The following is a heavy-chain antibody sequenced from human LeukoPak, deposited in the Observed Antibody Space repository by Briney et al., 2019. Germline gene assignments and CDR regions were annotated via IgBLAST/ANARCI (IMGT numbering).Heavy chain of an antibody. D-gene: IGHD3-16*01. J-gene: IGHJ4*02. CDR1: GFTFDSYA. CDR3: ARDDSLDY. V-gene: IGHV3-30*04. CDR2: VSYDGSNE. Sequence: GGSLRLSCAASGFTFDSYAIHWVRQAPGKGLEWVAVVSYDGSNEYYADSVKGRFTVSRDNSKNTLYLQMNSLRAEDTAVYYCARDDSLDYWGQGTLVTVSS.